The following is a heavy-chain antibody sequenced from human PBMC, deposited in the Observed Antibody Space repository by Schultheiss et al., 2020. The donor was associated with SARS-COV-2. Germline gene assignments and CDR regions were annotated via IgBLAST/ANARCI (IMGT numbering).Heavy chain of an antibody. CDR3: ARKGYGDYVGDYYYYGMDV. D-gene: IGHD4-17*01. V-gene: IGHV1-18*01. CDR1: GYTFTSYG. J-gene: IGHJ6*02. CDR2: ISAYNGNT. Sequence: ASVKVSCKASGYTFTSYGISWVRQAPGQGLEWMGWISAYNGNTNYAQKLQGRVTMTTDTSTSTAYMELSSLRSEDTAVYYCARKGYGDYVGDYYYYGMDVWGQGTTVTVSS.